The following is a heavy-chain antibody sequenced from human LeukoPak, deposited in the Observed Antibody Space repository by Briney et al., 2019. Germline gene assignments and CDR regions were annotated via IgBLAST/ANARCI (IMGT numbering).Heavy chain of an antibody. CDR3: SRDFVRAEDY. CDR2: INPAGSVT. V-gene: IGHV3-74*01. J-gene: IGHJ4*02. CDR1: GFTISSYW. Sequence: GGSLRLSCSASGFTISSYWMHWVRQAPGKGLVWVSRINPAGSVTNHADSVRGRFTISRDTATNTLYLEMNSLRAEDTAVYYCSRDFVRAEDYWGQGTLVTVPS.